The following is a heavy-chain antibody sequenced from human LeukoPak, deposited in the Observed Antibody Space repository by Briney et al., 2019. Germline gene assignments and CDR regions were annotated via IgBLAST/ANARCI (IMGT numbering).Heavy chain of an antibody. J-gene: IGHJ6*02. V-gene: IGHV1-69*13. CDR1: GGTFSSYA. D-gene: IGHD3-9*01. CDR2: IIPIFGTA. CDR3: ARALRYDILTGYYRDYYYYGMDV. Sequence: ASVKVSCKASGGTFSSYAISWARQAPGQGLEWMGGIIPIFGTANYAQKFQGRVTITAAESTSTAYMELSSLRSEDTAVYYCARALRYDILTGYYRDYYYYGMDVWGQGTTVTVSS.